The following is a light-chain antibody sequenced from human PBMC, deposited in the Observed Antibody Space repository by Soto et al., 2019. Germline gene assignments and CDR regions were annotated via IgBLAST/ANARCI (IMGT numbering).Light chain of an antibody. J-gene: IGKJ2*01. V-gene: IGKV3-20*01. CDR1: QSVTSTY. Sequence: ENVLTQSPGTLSLSPGERATLSCRAGQSVTSTYLAWYQHKPGQAPRLLIYGASSRATGIPYRFSGSGSGTDFTLTISRLEPEDFAVYYCQQYGSSPLMYTFGQGTKLELK. CDR3: QQYGSSPLMYT. CDR2: GAS.